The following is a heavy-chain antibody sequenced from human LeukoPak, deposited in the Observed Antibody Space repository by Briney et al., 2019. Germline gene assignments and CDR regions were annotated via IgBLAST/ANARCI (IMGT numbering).Heavy chain of an antibody. V-gene: IGHV4-34*01. J-gene: IGHJ6*02. CDR3: ARLGYCSSTSCYDYYYYGMDV. D-gene: IGHD2-2*01. Sequence: SETLSLTCTVSGGSISGYYWSWIRQPPGKGLEWIGEINHSGSTNYNPSLKSRVTISVDTSKNQFSLKLSPVTAADTAVYYCARLGYCSSTSCYDYYYYGMDVWGQGTTVTVSS. CDR1: GGSISGYY. CDR2: INHSGST.